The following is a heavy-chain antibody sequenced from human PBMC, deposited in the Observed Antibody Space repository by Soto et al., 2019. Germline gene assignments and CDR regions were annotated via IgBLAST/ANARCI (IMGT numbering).Heavy chain of an antibody. Sequence: GGSLRLSXAASGFTFSSYGMHWVRQAPGKGLEWVAVIWYDGSNKYYADSVKGRFTISRDNSKNTLYLQMNSLRAEDTAVYYCARDRVNYGSGSYPYYYGMDVWGQGTTVTVSS. D-gene: IGHD3-10*01. V-gene: IGHV3-33*01. CDR1: GFTFSSYG. CDR3: ARDRVNYGSGSYPYYYGMDV. CDR2: IWYDGSNK. J-gene: IGHJ6*02.